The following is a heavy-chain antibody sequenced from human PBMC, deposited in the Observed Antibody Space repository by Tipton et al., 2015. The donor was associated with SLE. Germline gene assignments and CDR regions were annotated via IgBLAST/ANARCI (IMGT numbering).Heavy chain of an antibody. CDR1: GGSIRRGSHY. D-gene: IGHD2-15*01. Sequence: TLSLTCTVSGGSIRRGSHYWGWIRQPPGKGLEWIGSIHYSGSTHYNPSLKSRVTVSVETSKNQFSLKLSSVTAADTAVYYCARVVEDAFDIWGQGTTVTVSS. J-gene: IGHJ3*02. CDR3: ARVVEDAFDI. V-gene: IGHV4-39*07. CDR2: IHYSGST.